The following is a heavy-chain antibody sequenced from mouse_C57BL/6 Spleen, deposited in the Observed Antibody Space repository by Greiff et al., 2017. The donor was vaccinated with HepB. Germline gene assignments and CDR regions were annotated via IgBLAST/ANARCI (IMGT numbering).Heavy chain of an antibody. V-gene: IGHV2-2*01. CDR3: ARGCPWGNYHFDY. D-gene: IGHD2-1*01. Sequence: QVQLQQSGPGLVQPSQSLSITCTVSGFSFTSYGVHWVRQSPGKGLEWLGVIWSGGSTDYNAAFISRLSISKDNSKSQVFFKMNSLQADDTAIYYCARGCPWGNYHFDYWGQGTTLTVSS. CDR1: GFSFTSYG. J-gene: IGHJ2*01. CDR2: IWSGGST.